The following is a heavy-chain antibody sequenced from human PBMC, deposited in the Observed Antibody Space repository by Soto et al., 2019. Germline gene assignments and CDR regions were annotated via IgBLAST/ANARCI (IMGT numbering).Heavy chain of an antibody. CDR2: IYYSGCT. CDR1: GGSISSGGYY. CDR3: ARVIAAADHPFDY. J-gene: IGHJ4*02. D-gene: IGHD6-13*01. V-gene: IGHV4-31*03. Sequence: SETLSLTCTVSGGSISSGGYYWSWIRQHPGKGLEWIGYIYYSGCTYYNPSLRSRVTISVDTSKNQFSLKLSSVTAADTAVYYCARVIAAADHPFDYWGQGTLVTVSS.